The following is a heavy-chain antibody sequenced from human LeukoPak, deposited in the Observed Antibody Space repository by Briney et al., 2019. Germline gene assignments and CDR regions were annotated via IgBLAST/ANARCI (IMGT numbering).Heavy chain of an antibody. D-gene: IGHD1-26*01. CDR1: GYTFTSYG. Sequence: SVKVSCKASGYTFTSYGISWVRQAPGQGLEWMGGIIPIFGTANYAQKFQGRVTITADESTSTDYMELSSLRSEDTAVYYCARGYSGSYCLDYWGQGTLVTVSS. CDR2: IIPIFGTA. CDR3: ARGYSGSYCLDY. J-gene: IGHJ4*02. V-gene: IGHV1-69*13.